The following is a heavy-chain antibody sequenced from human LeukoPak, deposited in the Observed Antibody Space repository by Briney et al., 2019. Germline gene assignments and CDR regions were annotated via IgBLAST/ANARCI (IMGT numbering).Heavy chain of an antibody. CDR2: VKQDESEK. Sequence: GGSLRLSCAASGFTLSNYWMAWVRQTPGKRLEWVANVKQDESEKFYADSVKGRITISRDNAKNSLYLQMDSLRAEDTAVYYCVRDVRGGHFDYWGQGTLVTVSS. J-gene: IGHJ4*02. V-gene: IGHV3-7*03. D-gene: IGHD3-10*02. CDR3: VRDVRGGHFDY. CDR1: GFTLSNYW.